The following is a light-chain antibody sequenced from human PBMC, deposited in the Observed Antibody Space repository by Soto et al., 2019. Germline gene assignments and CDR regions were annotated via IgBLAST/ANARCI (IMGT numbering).Light chain of an antibody. V-gene: IGKV3-20*01. Sequence: EIVMTQSPATLSVSRGERATLSCRANQAISRNLAWYQQKPGQAPRLLIYGTSSWDTGGIAERFSGSGSGTDFTLTISRLEPEDFAVYYCQYYGSSVTFAGGTKVDI. CDR3: QYYGSSVT. CDR2: GTS. CDR1: QAISRN. J-gene: IGKJ4*01.